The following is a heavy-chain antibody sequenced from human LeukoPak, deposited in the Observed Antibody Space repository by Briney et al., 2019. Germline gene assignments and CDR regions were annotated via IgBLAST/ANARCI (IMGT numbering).Heavy chain of an antibody. Sequence: SETLSLTCTVSGGSISSYYWSWIRQPAGKGLGWIGRIYTSGSTNYNPSLKSRVTMSVDTSKNQFSLKLSSVTAADTAVYYCARDRGLHTFDIWGQGTMVTVSS. V-gene: IGHV4-4*07. CDR2: IYTSGST. CDR3: ARDRGLHTFDI. CDR1: GGSISSYY. J-gene: IGHJ3*02.